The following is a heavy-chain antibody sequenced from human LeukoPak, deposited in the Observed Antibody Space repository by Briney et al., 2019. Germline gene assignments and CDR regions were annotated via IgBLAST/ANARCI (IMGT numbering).Heavy chain of an antibody. V-gene: IGHV3-53*01. CDR1: GFTLSSNY. CDR3: AREIAAAGTIDY. CDR2: IYSGGST. Sequence: GGSLRLSCAASGFTLSSNYMSWVRQAPGKRLEWVSVIYSGGSTYYADSVKGRFTISRDNSKNTLYLQMNSLRAEDTAVYYCAREIAAAGTIDYWGQGTLVTVSS. D-gene: IGHD6-13*01. J-gene: IGHJ4*02.